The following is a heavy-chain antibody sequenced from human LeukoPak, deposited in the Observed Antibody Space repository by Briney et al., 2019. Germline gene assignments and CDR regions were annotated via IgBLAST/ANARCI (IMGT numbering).Heavy chain of an antibody. J-gene: IGHJ5*02. CDR2: ISSSSSTI. CDR3: ARDRCSSTSCYDWFDP. V-gene: IGHV3-48*01. Sequence: GGSLRLSCAASGFTFSSYSMNWVRQAPGKGLEWVSYISSSSSTIYYADSVKGRFTISRDNAKNSLYLQMNSLRAEDTAVYYCARDRCSSTSCYDWFDPRGQGTLVTVSS. D-gene: IGHD2-2*01. CDR1: GFTFSSYS.